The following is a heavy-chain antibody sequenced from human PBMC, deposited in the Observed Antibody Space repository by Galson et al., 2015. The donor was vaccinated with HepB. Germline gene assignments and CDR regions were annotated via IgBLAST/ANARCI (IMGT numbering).Heavy chain of an antibody. J-gene: IGHJ4*02. Sequence: SLRLSCAASGFTFSSYAMHWVRQAPGKGLEWVAVISYDGSNKYYADSVKGRFTISRDNSKNTLYLQMNSLRAEDTAVYYCASSDIVATILDYWGQGTLVTVSS. CDR1: GFTFSSYA. CDR2: ISYDGSNK. CDR3: ASSDIVATILDY. V-gene: IGHV3-30-3*01. D-gene: IGHD5-12*01.